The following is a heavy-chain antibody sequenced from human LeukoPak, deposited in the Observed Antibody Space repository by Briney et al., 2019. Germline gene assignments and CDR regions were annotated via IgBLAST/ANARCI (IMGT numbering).Heavy chain of an antibody. CDR2: INPAGTET. V-gene: IGHV3-7*01. CDR3: ARDLVGANDY. J-gene: IGHJ4*02. CDR1: GFSFSAYW. Sequence: GGSLRLSCAASGFSFSAYWMTWVRQAPGTGLEWVANINPAGTETYYVDPVKGRFTISRDNAKNLLYLQMNSLRAEDTAVYYCARDLVGANDYWGQGTLVTVSS. D-gene: IGHD1-26*01.